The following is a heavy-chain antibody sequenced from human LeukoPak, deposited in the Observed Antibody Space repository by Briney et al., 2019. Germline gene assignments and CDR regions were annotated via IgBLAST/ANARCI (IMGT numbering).Heavy chain of an antibody. D-gene: IGHD1-26*01. CDR2: ISGGGSAV. CDR1: GFSFSDYY. J-gene: IGHJ5*02. CDR3: ARWERALDT. Sequence: GGSLRLSCAAAGFSFSDYYVSWIRVAPGKGLECISYISGGGSAVYCADSVKGRFTISRDNAKNSLYLEMNSLTVEDTGVYYCARWERALDTWGQGTLVTVSS. V-gene: IGHV3-11*04.